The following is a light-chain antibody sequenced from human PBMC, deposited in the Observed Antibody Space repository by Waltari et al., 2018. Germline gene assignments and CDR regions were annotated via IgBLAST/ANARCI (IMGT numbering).Light chain of an antibody. CDR2: HVN. CDR1: SGDIGAYNS. Sequence: QSALPQPPSASGSPGQSVTISCTGTSGDIGAYNSVNWYRQHPGKVPKLMIYHVNRRPSWVPDRFSGSKSGNTASLTVSGLQPEDEAVYYCNSFAGSDTVVFGGGTTLTVL. CDR3: NSFAGSDTVV. V-gene: IGLV2-8*01. J-gene: IGLJ2*01.